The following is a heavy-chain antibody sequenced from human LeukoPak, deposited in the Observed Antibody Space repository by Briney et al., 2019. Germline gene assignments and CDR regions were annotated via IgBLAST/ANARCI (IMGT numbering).Heavy chain of an antibody. CDR3: ARDPDIVVVPAAD. CDR1: GYSISSGYY. V-gene: IGHV4-38-2*02. D-gene: IGHD2-2*01. CDR2: IYHSGST. J-gene: IGHJ4*02. Sequence: SETLSLTCTVSGYSISSGYYWGWIRQPPGKGLEWIGSIYHSGSTYYNPSLKSRVTISVDTSKNQFSLKLSSVTAADTAVYYCARDPDIVVVPAADWGQGTLVIVSS.